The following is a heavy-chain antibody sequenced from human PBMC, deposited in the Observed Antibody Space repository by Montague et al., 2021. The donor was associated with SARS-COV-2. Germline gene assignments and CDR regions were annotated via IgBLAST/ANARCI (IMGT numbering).Heavy chain of an antibody. V-gene: IGHV4-39*01. J-gene: IGHJ4*02. D-gene: IGHD3-10*01. Sequence: SETLSLTCTVSGGSISSSNYYYWAWIRQPPGKGLEWIGTIYHTGSTYYHPSLKSRVTISVDTPKNQFSLKVSSVTATDTAVYYCARRKSNAGSSNYCFDYWGQGTLVTVSS. CDR3: ARRKSNAGSSNYCFDY. CDR2: IYHTGST. CDR1: GGSISSSNYY.